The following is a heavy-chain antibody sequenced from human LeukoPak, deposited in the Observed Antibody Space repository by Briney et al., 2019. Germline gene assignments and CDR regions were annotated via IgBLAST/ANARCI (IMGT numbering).Heavy chain of an antibody. CDR2: ISGSGGST. V-gene: IGHV3-23*01. J-gene: IGHJ6*02. CDR3: AKAEYSSNYGMDV. Sequence: GGSLRLSCAASGFTFSSYAMSWVRQAPGKGLEWVSAISGSGGSTYYADSVKGRFTIYRDNSKNTLYLQMNSLRAEDTAVYYCAKAEYSSNYGMDVWGQGTTVTVSS. D-gene: IGHD6-6*01. CDR1: GFTFSSYA.